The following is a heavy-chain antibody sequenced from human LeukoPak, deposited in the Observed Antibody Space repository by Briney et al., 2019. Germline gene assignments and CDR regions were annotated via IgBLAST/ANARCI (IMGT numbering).Heavy chain of an antibody. CDR3: ARRGFQLVYDY. CDR2: IDLSGNVK. V-gene: IGHV3-11*04. Sequence: LSLTCTVSGGSISPHYWSWVRQTPGKGLEWLSYIDLSGNVKYYVDSVKGRFTISRDNAKNSLHLQMDSLRAEDTAVYYCARRGFQLVYDYWGQGILVTVSS. J-gene: IGHJ4*02. CDR1: GGSISPHY. D-gene: IGHD2-2*02.